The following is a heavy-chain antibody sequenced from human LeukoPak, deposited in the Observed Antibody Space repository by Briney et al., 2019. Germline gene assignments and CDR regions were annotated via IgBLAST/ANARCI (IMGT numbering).Heavy chain of an antibody. D-gene: IGHD2-8*01. CDR2: IYYSGST. CDR3: ARVGGGGGCTNDVCYHYFDY. J-gene: IGHJ4*02. Sequence: SETLSLTCTVSGGSISSGGYYWSWIRQHPGKGLEWIGYIYYSGSTYYNPSLKSRVTISVDTSKNQFSLKLSSVTAADTAVYYCARVGGGGGCTNDVCYHYFDYWGQGTLVTVSS. V-gene: IGHV4-31*03. CDR1: GGSISSGGYY.